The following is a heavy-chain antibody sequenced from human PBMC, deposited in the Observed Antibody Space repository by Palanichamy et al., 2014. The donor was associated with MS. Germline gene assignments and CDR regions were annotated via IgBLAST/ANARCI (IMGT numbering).Heavy chain of an antibody. Sequence: QLQLQESGPGLVKPSETLSLTCTVSGDSITSSPYYWAWIRQPPGKGLEWIGTVYYSGSTYYSPSLKSRVTISVDTSNNQFSLKLTSVTAADTAVFYCARVRGQQLWAAFDIWGQGTMVTVSS. CDR2: VYYSGST. CDR3: ARVRGQQLWAAFDI. D-gene: IGHD5-18*01. V-gene: IGHV4-39*07. CDR1: GDSITSSPYY. J-gene: IGHJ3*02.